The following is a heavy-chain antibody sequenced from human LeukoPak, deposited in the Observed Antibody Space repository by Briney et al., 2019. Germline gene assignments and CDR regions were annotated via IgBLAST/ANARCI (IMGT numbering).Heavy chain of an antibody. J-gene: IGHJ3*01. CDR3: AAGGVWAGDILRQPAVWNCFDF. D-gene: IGHD3-16*01. CDR2: IRSNTDGGPT. V-gene: IGHV3-15*01. CDR1: GFIFRHAW. Sequence: PGGSLRLSCAASGFIFRHAWMNWVRQAPGKGLEWLGRIRSNTDGGPTVYAAALQGRFTISRDDTKDTLYLQMNSLKTEDTGIYYCAAGGVWAGDILRQPAVWNCFDFVVQGTVVVVPS.